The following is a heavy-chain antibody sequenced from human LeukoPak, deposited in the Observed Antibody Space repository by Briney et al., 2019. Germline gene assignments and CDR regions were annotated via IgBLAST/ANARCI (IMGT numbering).Heavy chain of an antibody. CDR1: GFTFSSYW. V-gene: IGHV3-74*01. Sequence: GGSLRLSCAASGFTFSSYWMHWVRQAPGKGLVWVSRINSDGSSTSYADSVKGRFTISRDNAKNTLYLQMNSLRAEDTAVYYCASGEGYCSGGSCHYGGGYFDYWGQGTLVTVSS. CDR3: ASGEGYCSGGSCHYGGGYFDY. J-gene: IGHJ4*02. D-gene: IGHD2-15*01. CDR2: INSDGSST.